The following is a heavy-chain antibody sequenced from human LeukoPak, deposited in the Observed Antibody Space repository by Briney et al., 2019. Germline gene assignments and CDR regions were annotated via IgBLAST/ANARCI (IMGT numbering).Heavy chain of an antibody. Sequence: ASVKVSCKASGYTFTSYGISWVRQAPGQGLEWMGWISAYNGNTNYAQKLQGRVTMTTDTSTSTAYMELRSLRSDDTAVYYCARGSVTATQGDWFDPWGQGTLVTVSS. CDR1: GYTFTSYG. V-gene: IGHV1-18*01. J-gene: IGHJ5*02. CDR3: ARGSVTATQGDWFDP. CDR2: ISAYNGNT. D-gene: IGHD2-21*02.